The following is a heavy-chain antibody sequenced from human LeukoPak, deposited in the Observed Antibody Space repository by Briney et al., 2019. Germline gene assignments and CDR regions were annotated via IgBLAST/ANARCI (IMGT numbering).Heavy chain of an antibody. J-gene: IGHJ4*02. V-gene: IGHV4-34*01. CDR3: ARVVCSGGSCYSYY. D-gene: IGHD2-15*01. CDR1: GGSFSGYY. Sequence: SETLSLTCAVYGGSFSGYYWSWIRQPPGKGLEWIGEINHSGSTNYNPSLKSRVTISVDTSKNQFSLKLSSVTAADTAVYYCARVVCSGGSCYSYYWGQGTLVTVSP. CDR2: INHSGST.